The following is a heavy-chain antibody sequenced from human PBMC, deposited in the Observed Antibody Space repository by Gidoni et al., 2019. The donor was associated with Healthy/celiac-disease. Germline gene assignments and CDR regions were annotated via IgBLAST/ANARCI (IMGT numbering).Heavy chain of an antibody. CDR3: AREDCSGGSCYYYYGMDV. V-gene: IGHV1-18*01. CDR1: GYTFTSYG. Sequence: QVQLVQSGAEVKTPGASVTVSCKASGYTFTSYGISWVRQAPGQGLEWMGWISDYNGNTNYAQKLQGRVTMTTDTSTSTAYMELRSLRSDDTAVYYCAREDCSGGSCYYYYGMDVWGQGTTVTVSS. CDR2: ISDYNGNT. D-gene: IGHD2-15*01. J-gene: IGHJ6*02.